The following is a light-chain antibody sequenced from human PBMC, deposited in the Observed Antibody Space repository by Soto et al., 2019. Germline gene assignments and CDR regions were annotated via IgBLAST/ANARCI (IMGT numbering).Light chain of an antibody. CDR2: EVS. CDR1: SSDVGSYNS. CDR3: SLYTTSSVV. J-gene: IGLJ2*01. V-gene: IGLV2-14*01. Sequence: QSALTQPASVSGSPGQSITISCTGTSSDVGSYNSVSWYRQHPGKAPKLMLYEVSNRPSGVSNRFSGSKSGNTASLTISGLQAEDEADYYCSLYTTSSVVFGEGTKLTVL.